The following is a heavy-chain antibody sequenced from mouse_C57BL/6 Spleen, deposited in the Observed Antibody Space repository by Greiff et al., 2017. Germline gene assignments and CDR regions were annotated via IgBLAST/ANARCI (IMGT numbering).Heavy chain of an antibody. Sequence: VQLQQPGAELVMPGASVKLSCKASGYTFTSYWMHWVKQRPGQGLEWIGEIDPSDSYTNYNQKFKGKSTLTVDKSSSTAYMQLSSLTSEDSAVYYCASVLIYYDPLFAYWGQGTLVTVSA. D-gene: IGHD2-4*01. CDR1: GYTFTSYW. V-gene: IGHV1-69*01. J-gene: IGHJ3*01. CDR3: ASVLIYYDPLFAY. CDR2: IDPSDSYT.